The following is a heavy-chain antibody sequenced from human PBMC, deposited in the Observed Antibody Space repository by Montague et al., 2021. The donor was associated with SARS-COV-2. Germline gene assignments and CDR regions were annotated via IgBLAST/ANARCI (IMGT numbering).Heavy chain of an antibody. J-gene: IGHJ5*02. Sequence: SETLSLTCSVSGASISHAFWWCWVRQPPGKGLEWIAETHHTGGTNYNPSPPSRVTISLDYSNNQLSLMLSSVTAADTAMYYCASHPVWQQLITWGQGTLVIVSP. CDR3: ASHPVWQQLIT. D-gene: IGHD6-13*01. V-gene: IGHV4-4*02. CDR1: GASISHAFW. CDR2: THHTGGT.